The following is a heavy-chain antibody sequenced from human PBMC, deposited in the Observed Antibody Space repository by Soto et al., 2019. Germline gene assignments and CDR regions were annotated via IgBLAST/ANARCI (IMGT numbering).Heavy chain of an antibody. CDR2: IVVGSGNT. D-gene: IGHD2-21*02. Sequence: GASVKVSCKASGFTFTSSAVQWVRQARGQRLEWIGWIVVGSGNTNYAQKFQERVTITRDMSTSTAYMELSSLRSEDTAVYYCAAVGSGYDCGGDCYSFDYWSQGTLVTVSS. CDR1: GFTFTSSA. J-gene: IGHJ4*02. V-gene: IGHV1-58*01. CDR3: AAVGSGYDCGGDCYSFDY.